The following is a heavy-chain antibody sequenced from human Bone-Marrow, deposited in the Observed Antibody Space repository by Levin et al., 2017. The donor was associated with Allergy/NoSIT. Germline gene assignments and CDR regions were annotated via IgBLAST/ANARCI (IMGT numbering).Heavy chain of an antibody. D-gene: IGHD4-17*01. CDR1: GGSISSGGYY. CDR3: ARDRHDYGDLNDAFDI. J-gene: IGHJ3*02. V-gene: IGHV4-31*03. Sequence: SETLSLTCTVSGGSISSGGYYWSWIRQHPGKGLEWIGYIYYSGSTYYNPSLKSRVTISVDTSKNQFSLKLRSVTAADTAVYYCARDRHDYGDLNDAFDIWGQGTMVTVSS. CDR2: IYYSGST.